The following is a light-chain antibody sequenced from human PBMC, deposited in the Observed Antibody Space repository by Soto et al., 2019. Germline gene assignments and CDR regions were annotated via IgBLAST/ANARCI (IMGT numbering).Light chain of an antibody. V-gene: IGLV1-44*01. Sequence: QSVLTQSPSASGTPGQRVTISCSGSSSNIGSNTVTWYLQLPGTAPKLLIHSNNQRPSGVPDRFSGSKSGTSASLAISGLQSEDEAHYYCAVWDDSLNGQVVFGGGTKLTVL. CDR2: SNN. CDR3: AVWDDSLNGQVV. J-gene: IGLJ2*01. CDR1: SSNIGSNT.